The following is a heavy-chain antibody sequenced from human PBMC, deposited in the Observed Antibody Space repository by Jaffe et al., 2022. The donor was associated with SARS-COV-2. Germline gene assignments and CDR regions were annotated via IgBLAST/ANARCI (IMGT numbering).Heavy chain of an antibody. CDR3: AKDSLADYHDSSGYPEY. V-gene: IGHV3-9*01. CDR1: GFTFEDYA. J-gene: IGHJ4*02. D-gene: IGHD3-22*01. CDR2: ISWNSGSI. Sequence: EVQLVESGGGLVQPGRSLRLSCAASGFTFEDYAMHWVRQAPGKGLEWVSGISWNSGSIGYVDSVKGRFTISRDNAKNSLYLQMNSLRAEDTALYYCAKDSLADYHDSSGYPEYWGQGTLVTVSS.